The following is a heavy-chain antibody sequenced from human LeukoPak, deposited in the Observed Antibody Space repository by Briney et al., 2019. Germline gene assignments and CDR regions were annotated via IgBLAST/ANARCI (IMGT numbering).Heavy chain of an antibody. CDR3: ARGGYDYVWGSYFGSPEY. V-gene: IGHV4-59*01. D-gene: IGHD3-16*01. CDR2: IYYSGST. CDR1: GGSISSYY. Sequence: PSETLSLTCTVSGGSISSYYWSWIRQPPGKGLEWIGYIYYSGSTNYNPSLKSRVTISADTSKNQFSLKLSSVTAADTAVYYCARGGYDYVWGSYFGSPEYWGQGTLVTDSS. J-gene: IGHJ4*02.